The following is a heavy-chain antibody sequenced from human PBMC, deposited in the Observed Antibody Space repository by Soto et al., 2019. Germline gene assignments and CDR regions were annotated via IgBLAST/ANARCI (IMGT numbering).Heavy chain of an antibody. Sequence: SETLSLTCTVSVGSITGYYWSWIRQSPGKGLEWIGCSYYTGATNYNPSLKSRVTISVGTSKNQVSLTLSSATAADTAVYYCARERTPRNGFDYWGQGTQVTVSS. CDR3: ARERTPRNGFDY. CDR2: SYYTGAT. CDR1: VGSITGYY. V-gene: IGHV4-59*01. J-gene: IGHJ4*02. D-gene: IGHD2-8*01.